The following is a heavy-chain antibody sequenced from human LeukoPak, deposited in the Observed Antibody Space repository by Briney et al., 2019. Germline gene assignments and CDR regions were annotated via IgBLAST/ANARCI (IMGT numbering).Heavy chain of an antibody. CDR3: GVDGGY. CDR1: GFTFDDYG. V-gene: IGHV3-21*05. CDR2: ISASTTLK. Sequence: PGGSLRLSCAASGFTFDDYGMSWVRQAPGKGLEWVSYISASTTLKYYADSVKGRVTISRDNAENSLYLQMNSLRAEDTAVYYCGVDGGYWGQGTLVTVSS. D-gene: IGHD2-15*01. J-gene: IGHJ4*02.